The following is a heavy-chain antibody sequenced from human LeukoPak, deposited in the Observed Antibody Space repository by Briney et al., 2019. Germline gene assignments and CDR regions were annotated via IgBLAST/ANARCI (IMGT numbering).Heavy chain of an antibody. CDR1: GFSVSSKY. J-gene: IGHJ4*02. V-gene: IGHV3-53*01. CDR2: IFSGDTT. D-gene: IGHD6-19*01. Sequence: GGSLRLSRAASGFSVSSKYMNWVRQAPGKGLEWVSVIFSGDTTQYADSVKGRFTISRDNSKNTLHLQMNSLRVEDTAVYYCARAEQWLVFNYWGQGTLVTVSA. CDR3: ARAEQWLVFNY.